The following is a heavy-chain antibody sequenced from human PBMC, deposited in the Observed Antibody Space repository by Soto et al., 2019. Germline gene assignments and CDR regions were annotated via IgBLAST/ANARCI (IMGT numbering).Heavy chain of an antibody. D-gene: IGHD6-19*01. V-gene: IGHV4-4*07. CDR1: GCSISSYY. CDR3: ARVGMVGTVLGSWFDP. Sequence: SETLSLTCPVSGCSISSYYWSWIRQPAGKGLEWIGRIYTTGSTNYNPSLKSRVTMSVDTSKNHFSLKLRSVTAADTAVYYCARVGMVGTVLGSWFDPWGQGALVTVSS. J-gene: IGHJ5*02. CDR2: IYTTGST.